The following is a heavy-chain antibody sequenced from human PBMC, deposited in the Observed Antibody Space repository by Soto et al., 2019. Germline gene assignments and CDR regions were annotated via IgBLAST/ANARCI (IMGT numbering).Heavy chain of an antibody. J-gene: IGHJ6*02. Sequence: PSETLSLTCTVSGGSISSSSYYWGWIRQPPGKGLEWIGSIYYSGSTYYNPSLKSRVTISVDTSKNQFSLKLSSVTAADTAVYYCARLGYCSSTSCYEDYYYYGMDVWGQGTTLTVSS. CDR1: GGSISSSSYY. CDR3: ARLGYCSSTSCYEDYYYYGMDV. D-gene: IGHD2-2*03. CDR2: IYYSGST. V-gene: IGHV4-39*01.